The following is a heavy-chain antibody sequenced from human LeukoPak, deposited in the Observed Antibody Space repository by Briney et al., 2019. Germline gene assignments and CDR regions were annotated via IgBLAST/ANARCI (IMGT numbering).Heavy chain of an antibody. CDR2: MNPNSGNT. J-gene: IGHJ3*02. CDR1: GYTFTSYD. Sequence: ASVKVSCKASGYTFTSYDINWVRQAPGQGLEWMGWMNPNSGNTGYAQKFQGRVTMTRNTSISTAYMELSSLRSEDTAVYYCARSPMRRDILTGPAFDIWGQGTMVTVSS. V-gene: IGHV1-8*01. CDR3: ARSPMRRDILTGPAFDI. D-gene: IGHD3-9*01.